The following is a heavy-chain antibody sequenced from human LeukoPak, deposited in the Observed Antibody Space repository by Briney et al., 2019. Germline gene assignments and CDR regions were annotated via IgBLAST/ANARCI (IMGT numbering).Heavy chain of an antibody. Sequence: PGRSLRLSCAASGFTFSSYGMHWVRQAPGKGLEWVAVIWYDGSNKYYADSVKGRFTISRDNSKNTLYLQMNSLRAEDTAVYYCARDLTVTTLRYYYYGMDVWGQGTTVTVSS. D-gene: IGHD4-17*01. J-gene: IGHJ6*02. CDR1: GFTFSSYG. CDR2: IWYDGSNK. CDR3: ARDLTVTTLRYYYYGMDV. V-gene: IGHV3-33*01.